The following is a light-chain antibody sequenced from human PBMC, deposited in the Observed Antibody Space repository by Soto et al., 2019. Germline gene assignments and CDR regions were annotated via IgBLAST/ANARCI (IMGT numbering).Light chain of an antibody. V-gene: IGLV1-51*01. CDR2: DNN. CDR3: GSWDRSLRGWV. CDR1: SSNIGNNH. Sequence: SVLTQPPSVSAAPGQKVTVSCYGSSSNIGNNHVSWYQHLPGTAPKVLIYDNNKRPSGIPDRFSGSKSATSATLDITGLQTGDEADYYCGSWDRSLRGWVFGGGTKLTVL. J-gene: IGLJ3*02.